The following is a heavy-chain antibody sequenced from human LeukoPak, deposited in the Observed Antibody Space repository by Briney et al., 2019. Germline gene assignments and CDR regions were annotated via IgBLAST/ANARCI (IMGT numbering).Heavy chain of an antibody. CDR2: IRYDGSNK. CDR3: AKDRDWVVSSYFDY. Sequence: GGSLRLSCAASGFTFSSYGMHWVRQAPGKGLEWVAFIRYDGSNKYYADSVKGRFTVSRDNSKNTLYLQMNSLRAEDTAVYYCAKDRDWVVSSYFDYWGQGTLVTVSS. V-gene: IGHV3-30*02. J-gene: IGHJ4*02. D-gene: IGHD2-15*01. CDR1: GFTFSSYG.